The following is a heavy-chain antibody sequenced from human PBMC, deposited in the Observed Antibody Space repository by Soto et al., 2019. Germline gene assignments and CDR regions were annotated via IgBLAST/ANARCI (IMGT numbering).Heavy chain of an antibody. CDR1: GGSISGYY. CDR3: ARTGYYYDSSGYYLDWFDP. V-gene: IGHV4-59*01. J-gene: IGHJ5*02. Sequence: PSETLSLTCTVSGGSISGYYWSWIRQPPGKGLEWIGYMYNTGSTVYNPSFKSRVTISVDTSKNQFSLKLRSLRSDDTAVYYCARTGYYYDSSGYYLDWFDPWGQGTLVTVSS. D-gene: IGHD3-22*01. CDR2: MYNTGST.